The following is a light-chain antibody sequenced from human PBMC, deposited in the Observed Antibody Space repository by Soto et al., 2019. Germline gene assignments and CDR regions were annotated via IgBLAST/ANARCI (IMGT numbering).Light chain of an antibody. CDR3: SSYASSGTVV. CDR2: EVI. J-gene: IGLJ2*01. Sequence: QSALTQPASVSGSPGQSITISCTGTSTDVGGYNYVSWYQQHPGKAPKLMIYEVINRPSGVSYRFSGSKSGNTASLTISGLQGEDEADYYCSSYASSGTVVFGGGTKVTVL. CDR1: STDVGGYNY. V-gene: IGLV2-14*01.